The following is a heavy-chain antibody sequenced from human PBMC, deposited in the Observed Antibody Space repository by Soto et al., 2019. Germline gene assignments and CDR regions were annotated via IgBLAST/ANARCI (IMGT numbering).Heavy chain of an antibody. CDR2: IYWNGIA. J-gene: IGHJ4*02. V-gene: IGHV2-5*01. CDR1: GFSLSPSGVA. Sequence: QITLKESGPALVKPTQTLTLTCTFSGFSLSPSGVAVAWIRQPPGKALEWLALIYWNGIARYSPSLKSRLTITKDTSNNQVVLTVTNMDPVDTAAYFCAHGDPLDFHYWGQGTLVNVSP. CDR3: AHGDPLDFHY. D-gene: IGHD3-10*01.